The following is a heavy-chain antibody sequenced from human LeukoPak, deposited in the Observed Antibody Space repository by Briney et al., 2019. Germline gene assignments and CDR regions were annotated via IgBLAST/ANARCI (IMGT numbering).Heavy chain of an antibody. CDR3: ARYIWGSYPTFEDY. CDR1: GGSISSYY. CDR2: ISYSGST. D-gene: IGHD3-16*02. V-gene: IGHV4-59*01. Sequence: ESXPTLVNPSETLSLTCTVSGGSISSYYWSWIRQPPGKGLEWIGYISYSGSTNYNPSLKRRVSRSVETSKKQLSLKLNSVTAADTAVYYCARYIWGSYPTFEDYWGQGSLVTVSS. J-gene: IGHJ4*02.